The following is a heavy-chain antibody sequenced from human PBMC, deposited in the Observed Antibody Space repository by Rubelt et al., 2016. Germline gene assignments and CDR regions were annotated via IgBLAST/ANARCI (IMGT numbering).Heavy chain of an antibody. D-gene: IGHD5-24*01. V-gene: IGHV3-48*04. CDR3: ARALRLENFDY. CDR2: ISSSSSTI. J-gene: IGHJ4*02. Sequence: QAPGKGLEWVSYISSSSSTIYYADSMKGRFTISRDNAKNSLYLQTNSLRAEDTAVYYCARALRLENFDYWGQGTLVTVSS.